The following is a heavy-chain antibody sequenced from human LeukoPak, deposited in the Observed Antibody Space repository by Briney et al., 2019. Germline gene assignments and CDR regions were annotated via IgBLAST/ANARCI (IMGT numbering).Heavy chain of an antibody. CDR1: GFTFSSYS. Sequence: GGSLRLSCAASGFTFSSYSMNWVRQAPGKGLEWVSHISSSSSTIYYADSVKGRFTISRDNAKNSLYLQMNSLRAEDTAVYYCARGSTIAAAGTTDYWGQGTLVTVSS. D-gene: IGHD6-13*01. J-gene: IGHJ4*02. CDR2: ISSSSSTI. V-gene: IGHV3-48*04. CDR3: ARGSTIAAAGTTDY.